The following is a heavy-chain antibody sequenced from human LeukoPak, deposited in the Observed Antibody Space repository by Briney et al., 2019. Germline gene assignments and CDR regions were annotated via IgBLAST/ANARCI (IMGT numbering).Heavy chain of an antibody. D-gene: IGHD3-22*01. V-gene: IGHV4-4*07. Sequence: PSENLSRTCTVSGGSISSYYWSWIRQPAGKGLEWIGRIYTSGSTNYNPSLKSRVTMSVDTSKNQFSLKLSSVTAADTTVYYCARVDTMIVAFDIWGQGTMVTVSS. J-gene: IGHJ3*02. CDR1: GGSISSYY. CDR3: ARVDTMIVAFDI. CDR2: IYTSGST.